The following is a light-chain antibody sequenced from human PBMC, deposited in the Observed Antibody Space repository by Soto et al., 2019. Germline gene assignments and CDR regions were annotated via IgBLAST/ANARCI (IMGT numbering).Light chain of an antibody. J-gene: IGLJ2*01. V-gene: IGLV2-14*01. CDR1: SSDVGGYDY. Sequence: QSALTQPASVSGSPGQSITISCTGTSSDVGGYDYVSWYQQHPGKVPKLMIYDVSSRPSGVSNRFSGSKSDNTASLTISGLQAEDEADYYCSSYASSSTLVFGGGTQLTVL. CDR3: SSYASSSTLV. CDR2: DVS.